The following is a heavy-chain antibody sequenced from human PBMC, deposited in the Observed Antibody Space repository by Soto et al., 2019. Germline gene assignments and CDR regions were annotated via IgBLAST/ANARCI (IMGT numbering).Heavy chain of an antibody. D-gene: IGHD5-12*01. CDR2: IYYSGST. J-gene: IGHJ4*02. Sequence: SETLSLTCTVSGGSISSYYWSWIRQPPGKGLEWIGYIYYSGSTNYNPSLKSRVTLSVDTSKNQFSLKLSSVTAADTAVYYCVRHAQWIIRAYWGQGSLVTVSS. CDR3: VRHAQWIIRAY. CDR1: GGSISSYY. V-gene: IGHV4-59*08.